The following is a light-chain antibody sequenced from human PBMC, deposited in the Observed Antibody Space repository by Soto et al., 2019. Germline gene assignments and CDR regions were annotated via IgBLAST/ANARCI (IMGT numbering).Light chain of an antibody. J-gene: IGKJ1*01. V-gene: IGKV1-9*01. Sequence: DIQLTQSPSFLSASVGDRVTITCRASQGISSYLAWYQQKPGKAPKLLIYAASTSQSGVPSRFSGSGSGTEFTLTISSLQPEDFATYYCQQLNSYPRTVGQGTKVDIK. CDR3: QQLNSYPRT. CDR2: AAS. CDR1: QGISSY.